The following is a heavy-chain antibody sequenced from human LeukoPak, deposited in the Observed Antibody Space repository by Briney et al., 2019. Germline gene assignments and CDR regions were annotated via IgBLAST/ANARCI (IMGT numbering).Heavy chain of an antibody. CDR3: ARAKNSSGWYSSFVPCYYGMDV. J-gene: IGHJ6*02. CDR2: TYYRSKWYN. V-gene: IGHV6-1*01. CDR1: GDSVSSNSAA. Sequence: SQTLSLTCAISGDSVSSNSAAWHWIRQSPSRGLEWLGRTYYRSKWYNDYAVSVKSRITINPDSSKNQFSLQLNSVTPEDTAVYYCARAKNSSGWYSSFVPCYYGMDVWGQGTTVTVS. D-gene: IGHD6-19*01.